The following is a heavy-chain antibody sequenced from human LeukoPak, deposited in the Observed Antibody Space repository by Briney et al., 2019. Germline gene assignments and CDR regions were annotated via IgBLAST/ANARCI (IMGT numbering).Heavy chain of an antibody. Sequence: SETLSLTCTVSGGSIISYYWSWIRQPPGKGLGWIGYMYYSGATNYNPSLKSRVTMSVDTSMTHFSLQLTYVTVADTGVYYCARSDVLTAYAMALWGQGTLVIVSS. D-gene: IGHD3-9*01. CDR3: ARSDVLTAYAMAL. CDR1: GGSIISYY. J-gene: IGHJ4*02. CDR2: MYYSGAT. V-gene: IGHV4-59*08.